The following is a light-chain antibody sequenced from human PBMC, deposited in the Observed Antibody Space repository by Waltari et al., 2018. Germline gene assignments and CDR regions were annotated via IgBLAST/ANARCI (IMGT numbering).Light chain of an antibody. CDR1: QSDSDHINNKNY. V-gene: IGKV4-1*01. J-gene: IGKJ1*01. CDR3: QKYYNTPPT. Sequence: DIVMIQSPDSLTVSPGERATTNCRSRQSDSDHINNKNYLAWYRQKAGQPPKLLISWASTREFGVPDRFSGSGSGTEFTLTISSLQPEDIAFYYCQKYYNTPPTFGQGTKVEI. CDR2: WAS.